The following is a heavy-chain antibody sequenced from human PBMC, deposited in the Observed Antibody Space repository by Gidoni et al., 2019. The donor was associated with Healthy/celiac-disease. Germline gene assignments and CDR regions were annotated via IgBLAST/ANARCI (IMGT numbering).Heavy chain of an antibody. Sequence: QVQLVESGGGVVQPGRSLRLSCAASGFTFSSYGMHWVRQAPGKGLEWVAVISYDGSNKYYADSVKGRFTISRDNSKNTLYLQMNSLRAEDTAVYYCAKSRSYYDFWSGYSPRGMDVWGQGTTVTVSS. V-gene: IGHV3-30*18. J-gene: IGHJ6*02. CDR2: ISYDGSNK. CDR1: GFTFSSYG. D-gene: IGHD3-3*01. CDR3: AKSRSYYDFWSGYSPRGMDV.